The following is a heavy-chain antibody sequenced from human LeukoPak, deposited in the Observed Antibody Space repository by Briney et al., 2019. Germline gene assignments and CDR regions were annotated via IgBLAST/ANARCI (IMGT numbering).Heavy chain of an antibody. CDR2: IYYSGST. D-gene: IGHD5-12*01. CDR3: VRDLVATIDHYYYGMDV. CDR1: GGSISSGDYY. Sequence: PSETLSLTCTVSGGSISSGDYYWSWIRQHPGKGLEWIGYIYYSGSTYYNPSLKSRVTISVDTSKNQFSLKLSSVTAADTAVYFCVRDLVATIDHYYYGMDVWGQGTTVTVSS. V-gene: IGHV4-31*03. J-gene: IGHJ6*02.